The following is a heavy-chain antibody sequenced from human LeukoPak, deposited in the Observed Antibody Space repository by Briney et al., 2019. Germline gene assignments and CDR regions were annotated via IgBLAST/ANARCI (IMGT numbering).Heavy chain of an antibody. CDR1: GFTFSSYW. D-gene: IGHD3-22*01. CDR2: IKQDGSEK. J-gene: IGHJ4*02. V-gene: IGHV3-7*01. Sequence: PGGSLRLSCAASGFTFSSYWMSWVRQAPGKGLEWVANIKQDGSEKYYVDSVKGRFTISRDNAKNSLYLQMNSLRAEDTAVYYCARGFSGYYYDLFDYWGQGTLVTASS. CDR3: ARGFSGYYYDLFDY.